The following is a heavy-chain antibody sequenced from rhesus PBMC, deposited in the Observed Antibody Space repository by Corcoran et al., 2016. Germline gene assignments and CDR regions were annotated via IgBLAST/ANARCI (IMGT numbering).Heavy chain of an antibody. D-gene: IGHD6-31*01. CDR2: IYGNSATT. Sequence: QVHLQESGPGLVKPSETLSLTCAVSGGSISGGYYWGWLRQHPGKGLEWIGNIYGNSATTYYNSSLESRVTISKDTSKSQFSLKLTSVTAADTAVYYCARFAGSGWPFDYWGQGVLVTVSS. J-gene: IGHJ4*01. V-gene: IGHV4S7*01. CDR3: ARFAGSGWPFDY. CDR1: GGSISGGYY.